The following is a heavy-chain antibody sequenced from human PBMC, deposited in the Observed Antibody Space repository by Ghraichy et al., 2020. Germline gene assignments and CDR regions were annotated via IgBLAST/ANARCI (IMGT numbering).Heavy chain of an antibody. D-gene: IGHD3-10*01. J-gene: IGHJ5*02. CDR1: GGSIYGNGYY. CDR3: ARAGGNWFDP. CDR2: MYYSGST. V-gene: IGHV4-31*03. Sequence: LSLTCTVSGGSIYGNGYYWTWIRQHPGKGLEWIGYMYYSGSTYYNPSLKSRVTISGDTSKNQFSLNLTSVTAADTAMYYCARAGGNWFDPWGQGSLVTVAS.